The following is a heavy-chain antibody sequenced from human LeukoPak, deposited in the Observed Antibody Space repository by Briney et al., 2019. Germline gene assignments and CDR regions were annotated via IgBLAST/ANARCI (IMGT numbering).Heavy chain of an antibody. D-gene: IGHD3-22*01. CDR1: GFTFSIYE. Sequence: GSLRLSCAASGFTFSIYEMNWVRQAPGKGLEWVSYISSSGSTIYYADSVKGRFTISRDNAKNSLYLQMNSLRAEDTAVYYCARARPGYYDSSGYYYRDYWGQGTLVTVSS. CDR3: ARARPGYYDSSGYYYRDY. V-gene: IGHV3-48*03. CDR2: ISSSGSTI. J-gene: IGHJ4*02.